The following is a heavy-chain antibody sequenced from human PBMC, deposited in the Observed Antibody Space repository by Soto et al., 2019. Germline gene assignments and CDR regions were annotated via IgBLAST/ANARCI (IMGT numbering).Heavy chain of an antibody. V-gene: IGHV3-21*01. J-gene: IGHJ6*02. CDR2: IRGFSPYT. Sequence: GGALRLSCISSGFTFRTYTMNWVRQAPGKGLEWVSGIRGFSPYTFYAESVKGRFTISRDNAKNSLYLQMNSLRAEDTAVYYCARDRGYDAHDYYYNAMDVWGQGTTVTVSS. CDR3: ARDRGYDAHDYYYNAMDV. CDR1: GFTFRTYT. D-gene: IGHD3-10*01.